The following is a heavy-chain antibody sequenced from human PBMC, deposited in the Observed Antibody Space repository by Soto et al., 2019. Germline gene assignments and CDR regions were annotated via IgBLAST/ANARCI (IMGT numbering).Heavy chain of an antibody. D-gene: IGHD6-19*01. CDR3: ARDFYPQW. CDR1: GDSVSNNGAT. Sequence: SQTLSLTCAISGDSVSNNGATWNWIRQSPSRGLEWLGRAYYRSRWIYDYAMSVKSRISINPDTSKNQVSLQLNSVTPEDTAVYYCARDFYPQWWGRGTLVTVSS. V-gene: IGHV6-1*01. J-gene: IGHJ4*02. CDR2: AYYRSRWIY.